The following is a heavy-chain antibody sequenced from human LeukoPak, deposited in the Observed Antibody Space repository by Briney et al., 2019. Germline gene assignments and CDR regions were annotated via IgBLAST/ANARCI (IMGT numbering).Heavy chain of an antibody. CDR3: AREAHPPYYYDSSGYTYYFDY. Sequence: GGSLRLSCAASGFTFSSYAMHWVRQAPGKGLEWVAVISYDGSNKYYADSVKGRFTISRDNSKNTLYLQMNSLRAEDTAVYYCAREAHPPYYYDSSGYTYYFDYWGQGTLVTVSS. J-gene: IGHJ4*02. CDR2: ISYDGSNK. D-gene: IGHD3-22*01. CDR1: GFTFSSYA. V-gene: IGHV3-30-3*01.